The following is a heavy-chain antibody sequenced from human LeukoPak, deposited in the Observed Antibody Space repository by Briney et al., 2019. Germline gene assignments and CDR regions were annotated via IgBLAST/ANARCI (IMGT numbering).Heavy chain of an antibody. J-gene: IGHJ4*02. CDR2: IHTSGST. Sequence: PSETLSLTCTVSGGSITSYYWSWIRQPAGKGLEWMGRIHTSGSTNYNRSLKSRVTISVDTSKNQFSLRLSSVTAADTALYYCASGFSGQLGYFDYWGQGTLVTVSS. CDR3: ASGFSGQLGYFDY. CDR1: GGSITSYY. V-gene: IGHV4-4*07. D-gene: IGHD1-1*01.